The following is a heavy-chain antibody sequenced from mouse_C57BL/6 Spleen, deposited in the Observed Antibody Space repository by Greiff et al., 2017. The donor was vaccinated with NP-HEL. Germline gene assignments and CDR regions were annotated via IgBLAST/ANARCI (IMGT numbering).Heavy chain of an antibody. V-gene: IGHV1-59*01. J-gene: IGHJ4*01. CDR2: IDPSDSYT. D-gene: IGHD2-5*01. CDR1: GYTFTSYW. Sequence: QVQLQQPGAELVRPGTSVKLSCKASGYTFTSYWIHWVKQRPGQGLEWIGVIDPSDSYTNYNQKFKGKATLTVDTSSSTAYMQLSSLTSEDSAVYYCARERSNYVGGYYAMDYWGQGTSVTVSS. CDR3: ARERSNYVGGYYAMDY.